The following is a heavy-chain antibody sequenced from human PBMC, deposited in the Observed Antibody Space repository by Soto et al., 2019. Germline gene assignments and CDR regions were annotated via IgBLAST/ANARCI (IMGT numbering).Heavy chain of an antibody. J-gene: IGHJ4*02. Sequence: RGLSCAASGFTFSSYIMHWVRQSPGKWLEWVAIILHDESQANYVDSVKGPITISRDNASKSIYQQVDILRADDTAAYYYATDGQNSEWLTLGYWGQGTLVTGSS. CDR3: ATDGQNSEWLTLGY. V-gene: IGHV3-7*01. CDR2: ILHDESQA. D-gene: IGHD3-9*01. CDR1: GFTFSSYI.